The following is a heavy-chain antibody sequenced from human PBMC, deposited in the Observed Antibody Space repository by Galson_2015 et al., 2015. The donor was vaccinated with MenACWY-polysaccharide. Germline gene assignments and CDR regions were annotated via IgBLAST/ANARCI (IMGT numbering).Heavy chain of an antibody. J-gene: IGHJ6*02. CDR3: AKALVTRFYGMDV. V-gene: IGHV3-23*01. D-gene: IGHD4-23*01. Sequence: SLRLSCAASGFTFSTYAMTWVRQSPGKGLEWVSSISASGGSTYYADSVKGRFTISRDNSKNILYAQMNSLRVEDAAIYYCAKALVTRFYGMDVWGQGTTVTVSS. CDR1: GFTFSTYA. CDR2: ISASGGST.